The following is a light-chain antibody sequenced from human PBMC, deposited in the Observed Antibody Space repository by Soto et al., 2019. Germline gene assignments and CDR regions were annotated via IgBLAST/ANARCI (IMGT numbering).Light chain of an antibody. Sequence: QSALTQPASVSGSPGQSITISCTGTSNDVGGYNLVSWYQHHPGKAPKVMIYEGSKRPSGVSNRFSGSRSGNTASLTISGLQAVDEADYYCCSYTDSSTYVFGSGTKLTVL. CDR2: EGS. CDR1: SNDVGGYNL. J-gene: IGLJ1*01. V-gene: IGLV2-23*01. CDR3: CSYTDSSTYV.